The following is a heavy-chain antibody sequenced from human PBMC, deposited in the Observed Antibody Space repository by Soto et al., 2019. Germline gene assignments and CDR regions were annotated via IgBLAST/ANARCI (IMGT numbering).Heavy chain of an antibody. CDR1: GFTFSSYW. Sequence: EVQLMESGGGLVQPGGSLRLPCVVSGFTFSSYWMQWVRQAPGEGPVWVSRINGDGSYTAYADSVRGRFTVSRDNAKNTLYLQMSSLRDEDTAVYSCARERGPYYIDYWGQGTLVTVSS. V-gene: IGHV3-74*01. CDR2: INGDGSYT. J-gene: IGHJ4*02. D-gene: IGHD1-26*01. CDR3: ARERGPYYIDY.